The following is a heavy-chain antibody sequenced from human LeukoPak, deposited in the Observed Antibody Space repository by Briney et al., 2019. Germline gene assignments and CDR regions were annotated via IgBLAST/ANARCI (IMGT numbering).Heavy chain of an antibody. CDR3: ARGRVSSSTWHSTYYYYFYMDV. CDR2: IHTSGST. V-gene: IGHV4-4*07. D-gene: IGHD4-11*01. J-gene: IGHJ6*03. Sequence: PSETLSLTCTVSGVSISSYYWSWIRQPAGKGLEWIGRIHTSGSTNYNPSLKSRVTMSVDTAKNQFSLKLSSVTAADTAVYFCARGRVSSSTWHSTYYYYFYMDVWGKGTTVTVSS. CDR1: GVSISSYY.